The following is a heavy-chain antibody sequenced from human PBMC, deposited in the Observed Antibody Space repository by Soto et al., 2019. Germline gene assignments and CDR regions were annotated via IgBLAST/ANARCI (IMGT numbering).Heavy chain of an antibody. J-gene: IGHJ6*02. V-gene: IGHV3-33*01. CDR2: IWYDGSNK. D-gene: IGHD3-10*01. CDR3: ARGWFGELLWTAYYGMDV. Sequence: GGSLRLSCAASGFTFSSYGMHWVRQAPGKGLEWVAVIWYDGSNKYYADSVKGRFTISRDNSKNTLYLQMNSLRAEDTAVYYCARGWFGELLWTAYYGMDVWGQGTTVTVAS. CDR1: GFTFSSYG.